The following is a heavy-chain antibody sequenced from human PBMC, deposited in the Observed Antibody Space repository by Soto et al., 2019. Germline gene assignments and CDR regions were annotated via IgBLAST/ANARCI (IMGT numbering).Heavy chain of an antibody. Sequence: GGSLRLSCTAPGFTFSIYAMHWVRQAPGKGLEWVAIISYDGTKIDYAGSVKGRFTISRDNSKNTLYLQMNSLTTEDTAVYYCARRDFYCRGRNCYSGDYAMDVWGQGTTVTVSS. J-gene: IGHJ6*02. CDR2: ISYDGTKI. D-gene: IGHD2-15*01. V-gene: IGHV3-30-3*01. CDR3: ARRDFYCRGRNCYSGDYAMDV. CDR1: GFTFSIYA.